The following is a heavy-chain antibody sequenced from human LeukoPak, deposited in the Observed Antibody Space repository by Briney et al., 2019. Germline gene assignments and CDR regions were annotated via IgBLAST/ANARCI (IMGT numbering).Heavy chain of an antibody. CDR3: AKLRDRDGYNFEY. CDR2: ISAGGGST. D-gene: IGHD5-24*01. V-gene: IGHV3-23*01. J-gene: IGHJ4*02. CDR1: GFTFSSYA. Sequence: PGGSLRLSCAASGFTFSSYAMSWVRQAPGKGLEWVTAISAGGGSTYYADSVKGRFTISRDNSKNTLYLQMNSLRAEDTAVYYCAKLRDRDGYNFEYWGQGTLVTVSS.